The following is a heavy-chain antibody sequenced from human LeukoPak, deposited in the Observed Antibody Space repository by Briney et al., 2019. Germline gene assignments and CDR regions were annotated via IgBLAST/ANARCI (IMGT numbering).Heavy chain of an antibody. Sequence: SETLSLTCAVYGGSFSGYYWSWIRQPPGKGLEWIGEINHSGSTNYNPSLNSRVTISVDTSKNQFSLKLSSVTAADTAVYYCASPIAARRHACDIWGQGTMVTVSS. CDR2: INHSGST. J-gene: IGHJ3*02. V-gene: IGHV4-34*01. CDR1: GGSFSGYY. CDR3: ASPIAARRHACDI. D-gene: IGHD6-6*01.